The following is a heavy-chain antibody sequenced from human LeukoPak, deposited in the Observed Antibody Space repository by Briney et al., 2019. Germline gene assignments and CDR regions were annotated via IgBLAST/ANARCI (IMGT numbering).Heavy chain of an antibody. Sequence: GGSLRLSCAASGFTFSSYGMPWVRQAPGKGLEWVAVIWYDGSNKYYADSVKGRFTISRDNAKNSLYLQMNSLRAEDTAVYYCARVARSIRHFDYWGQGTLVTVSS. D-gene: IGHD3-3*02. CDR2: IWYDGSNK. CDR3: ARVARSIRHFDY. CDR1: GFTFSSYG. V-gene: IGHV3-33*01. J-gene: IGHJ4*02.